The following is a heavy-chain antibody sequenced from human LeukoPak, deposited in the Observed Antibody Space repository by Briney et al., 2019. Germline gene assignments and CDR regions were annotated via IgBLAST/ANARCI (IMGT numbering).Heavy chain of an antibody. CDR3: ARAIAAGGYYFDY. Sequence: GASVKASCKAFGYTFLSYYMHWLRRAPGQGLDWMGTINPSGGSTRFAQKFEGRISMTRDMSTTTVFMELTSLTSDDTAEYYCARAIAAGGYYFDYWGQGTLVTVSS. CDR1: GYTFLSYY. D-gene: IGHD2-15*01. CDR2: INPSGGST. J-gene: IGHJ4*02. V-gene: IGHV1-46*01.